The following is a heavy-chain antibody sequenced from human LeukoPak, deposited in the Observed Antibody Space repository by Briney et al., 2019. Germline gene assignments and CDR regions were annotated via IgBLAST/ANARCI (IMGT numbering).Heavy chain of an antibody. D-gene: IGHD3-22*01. J-gene: IGHJ4*02. V-gene: IGHV4-34*01. CDR3: ARGQSQNYYDSSGYPDY. CDR1: GGSSSGYY. Sequence: SETLSLTCAVHGGSSSGYYWSWIRQPPGKGLEWIGEINHSGSTNYNPPPKSRATISVDTTKDQFSLKLSSVTAADTAVYYCARGQSQNYYDSSGYPDYWGQGTLVTVSS. CDR2: INHSGST.